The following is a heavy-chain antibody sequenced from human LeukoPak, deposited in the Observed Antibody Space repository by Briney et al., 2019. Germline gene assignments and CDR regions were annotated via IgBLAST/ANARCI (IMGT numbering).Heavy chain of an antibody. J-gene: IGHJ4*02. CDR1: GFTFRISW. Sequence: PGGSLRLSCAASGFTFRISWMHWVRQAPGKGLVWVSRINSDGKGTSYADSAKGRFTISRDNAKNTLYLQMNSLRAEDTAVYYCSRGPVDGSGNYYVGGHWGQGTLVTVSS. D-gene: IGHD3-10*01. V-gene: IGHV3-74*01. CDR2: INSDGKGT. CDR3: SRGPVDGSGNYYVGGH.